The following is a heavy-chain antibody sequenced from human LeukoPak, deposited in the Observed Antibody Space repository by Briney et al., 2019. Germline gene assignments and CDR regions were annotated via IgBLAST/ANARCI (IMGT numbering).Heavy chain of an antibody. Sequence: SETLSLTRTVSGGSISSYYWSWIRQPPGKGLEWIGYIYYSGSTNYNPSLKSRVTISVDTSKNQFSLKLSSVTAADTAVYYCARNVRGVTENWFDPWGQGTLVTVSS. CDR1: GGSISSYY. J-gene: IGHJ5*02. V-gene: IGHV4-59*01. CDR3: ARNVRGVTENWFDP. D-gene: IGHD3-10*01. CDR2: IYYSGST.